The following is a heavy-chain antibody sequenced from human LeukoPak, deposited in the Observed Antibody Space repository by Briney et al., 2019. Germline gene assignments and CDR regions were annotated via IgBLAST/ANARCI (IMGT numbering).Heavy chain of an antibody. CDR1: GFSFSIHW. D-gene: IGHD3-10*01. V-gene: IGHV3-7*01. CDR2: INPDGSEK. Sequence: PGGSLRLSCAASGFSFSIHWMSWVRQAPGKGLERVAKINPDGSEKYYVDSVKGRFTISRDNAKNSVYVQMNSLRADGTAVYFCAKEEWFRFDIWGQGTSVTVSS. J-gene: IGHJ4*02. CDR3: AKEEWFRFDI.